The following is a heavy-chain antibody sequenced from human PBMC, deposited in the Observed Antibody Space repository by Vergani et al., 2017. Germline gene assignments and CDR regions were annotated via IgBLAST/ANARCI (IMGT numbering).Heavy chain of an antibody. CDR1: GDSISSGIYY. CDR2: IFFSGST. J-gene: IGHJ4*02. Sequence: QVQLQESGPGLVKPSQTLSLTCTVSGDSISSGIYYWSWIRQPAGKGLEWIGRIFFSGSTDYNPSLKSRVTMSVDTSKNQFSLDLRSVTGADTAVYYCARGIIGDQGYGYWGQGALVTVSS. V-gene: IGHV4-61*02. D-gene: IGHD7-27*01. CDR3: ARGIIGDQGYGY.